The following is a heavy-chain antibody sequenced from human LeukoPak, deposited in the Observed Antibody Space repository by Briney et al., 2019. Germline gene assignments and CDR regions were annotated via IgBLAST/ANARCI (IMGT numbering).Heavy chain of an antibody. CDR3: ARDDRGLGSGPPHDY. CDR1: GFTSSSYS. Sequence: GGSLRLSCAASGFTSSSYSMNWVRQAPGKGLEWVSYISSSSSTIYYADSVKGRFTISRDNAKNSLYLQMNGLRAEDTDVYYCARDDRGLGSGPPHDYWGQGTLVTVSS. D-gene: IGHD3-10*01. CDR2: ISSSSSTI. J-gene: IGHJ4*02. V-gene: IGHV3-48*01.